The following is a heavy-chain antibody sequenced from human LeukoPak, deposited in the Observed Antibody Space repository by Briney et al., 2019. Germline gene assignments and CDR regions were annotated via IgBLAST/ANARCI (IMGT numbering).Heavy chain of an antibody. V-gene: IGHV4-30-4*01. Sequence: TPSETLSLTCTVSGGSISSGDHYWSWIRQPPGKGLEWIGYIYYSGSTYYNPSLKSRVTISVDTSKNQFSLKLSSVTAADTAVYYCARDRHPLGYYGMDVWGQGTTVTVSS. CDR1: GGSISSGDHY. CDR3: ARDRHPLGYYGMDV. J-gene: IGHJ6*02. D-gene: IGHD7-27*01. CDR2: IYYSGST.